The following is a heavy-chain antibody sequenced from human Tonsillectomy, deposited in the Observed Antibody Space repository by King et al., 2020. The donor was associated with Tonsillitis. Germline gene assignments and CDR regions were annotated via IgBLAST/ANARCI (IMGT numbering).Heavy chain of an antibody. V-gene: IGHV1-18*01. D-gene: IGHD3-3*01. Sequence: VQLVQSGAEVKKPGASVKVSCKASGYTFISFGISWVRQAPGQGLDWMGWISTYNGYTNYPQKLQGRVTMTTDTSTSTAYMELRSLRSDDTAVYYWARSLSWSGYMLDNWGQGTLVTVSS. J-gene: IGHJ4*02. CDR2: ISTYNGYT. CDR1: GYTFISFG. CDR3: ARSLSWSGYMLDN.